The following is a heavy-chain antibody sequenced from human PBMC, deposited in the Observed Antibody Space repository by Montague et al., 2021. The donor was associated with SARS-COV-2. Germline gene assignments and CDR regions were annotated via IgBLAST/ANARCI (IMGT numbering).Heavy chain of an antibody. Sequence: SETLSLTCTVSGASISGSNYYWGWIRQPPGKGLEWIGTIHYSGSTYYKPSLKSRVTTSLDTSKNQFSLKLSSVTAADTAVYYCARGDFGVVIIPYYYYYMDVWGEGTTVTVSS. J-gene: IGHJ6*03. D-gene: IGHD3-3*01. CDR1: GASISGSNYY. CDR2: IHYSGST. CDR3: ARGDFGVVIIPYYYYYMDV. V-gene: IGHV4-39*01.